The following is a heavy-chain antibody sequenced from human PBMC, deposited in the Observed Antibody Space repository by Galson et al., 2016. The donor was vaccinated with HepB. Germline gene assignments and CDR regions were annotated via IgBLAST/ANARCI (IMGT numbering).Heavy chain of an antibody. CDR1: GYRFTSSY. Sequence: SVKVSCKASGYRFTSSYMHWVRQAPGQGLEWMGIINPTGGSTFYPQKFQGRVTMTRDTSTSTVYMELRSLRSEDTAVYYCARSGAIFGVVIVLKTVTQYFEWWGQGTLVTVSS. J-gene: IGHJ4*02. CDR3: ARSGAIFGVVIVLKTVTQYFEW. D-gene: IGHD3-3*01. V-gene: IGHV1-46*01. CDR2: INPTGGST.